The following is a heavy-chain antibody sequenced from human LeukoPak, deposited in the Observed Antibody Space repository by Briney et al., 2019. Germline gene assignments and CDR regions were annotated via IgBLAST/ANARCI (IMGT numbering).Heavy chain of an antibody. Sequence: GASVKVSCKASGYTFTGYYMHWVRQAPGQGLEWMGWINPNSGGTNYAQKFQGRVTMTRDTSISTAYMELSRLRSDDTAVYYCARGGLRDPGVVGPLYYYYYMDVWGKGTTVTVSS. D-gene: IGHD3-3*01. V-gene: IGHV1-2*02. CDR3: ARGGLRDPGVVGPLYYYYYMDV. CDR2: INPNSGGT. CDR1: GYTFTGYY. J-gene: IGHJ6*03.